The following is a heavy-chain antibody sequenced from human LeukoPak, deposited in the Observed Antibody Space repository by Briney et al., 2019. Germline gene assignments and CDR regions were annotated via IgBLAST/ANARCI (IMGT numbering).Heavy chain of an antibody. CDR2: ISYDGSNK. CDR1: GFTISSYW. Sequence: TGGSLRLSCAASGFTISSYWMNWVRQAPGKGLEWVAVISYDGSNKYYADSVKGRFTISRDNSKNTLYLQMNSLRAEDTAVYYCAKRAPDYYDSSGYSCDYWGQGTLVTVSS. J-gene: IGHJ4*02. V-gene: IGHV3-30*18. D-gene: IGHD3-22*01. CDR3: AKRAPDYYDSSGYSCDY.